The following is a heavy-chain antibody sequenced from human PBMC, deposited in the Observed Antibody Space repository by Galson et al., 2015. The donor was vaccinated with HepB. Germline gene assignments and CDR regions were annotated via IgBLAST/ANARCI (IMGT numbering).Heavy chain of an antibody. D-gene: IGHD4-11*01. J-gene: IGHJ4*02. CDR3: ARAADQYFDY. CDR2: IKPSDGGT. CDR1: GYSFTTSDY. Sequence: SVKVSCKAFGYSFTTSDYMHWVRQAPGQGPEWMGIIKPSDGGTSYAQKFQGRITVTRDTSTSTVHIEVSGLRSEDTAVYYCARAADQYFDYWGQGTLVTVSS. V-gene: IGHV1-46*01.